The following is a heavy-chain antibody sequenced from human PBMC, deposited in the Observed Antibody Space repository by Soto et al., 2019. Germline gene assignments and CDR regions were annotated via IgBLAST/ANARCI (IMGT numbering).Heavy chain of an antibody. V-gene: IGHV1-69*06. D-gene: IGHD3-9*01. CDR1: GGTFSSYA. CDR3: EREGRIILNGYSRSGVGMDV. CDR2: IIPIFGTA. Sequence: QVRLVQSGAEVKKPGSSVKVSCKASGGTFSSYAISWVRQAPGQGLEWMGGIIPIFGTANYAQKFQVRVTITADKSTSTAYMELSSLRSEDTVVYYCEREGRIILNGYSRSGVGMDVWGQGTTVTVSS. J-gene: IGHJ6*02.